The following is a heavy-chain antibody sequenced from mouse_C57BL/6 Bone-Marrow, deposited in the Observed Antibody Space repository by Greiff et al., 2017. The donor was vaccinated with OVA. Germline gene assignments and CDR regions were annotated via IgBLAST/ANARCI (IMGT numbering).Heavy chain of an antibody. D-gene: IGHD2-2*01. CDR3: ARGGRLRRGVYYAMDY. V-gene: IGHV1-39*01. CDR2: INPNYGTT. J-gene: IGHJ4*01. CDR1: GYSFTDYN. Sequence: VHVKQSGPELVKPGASVKISCKASGYSFTDYNMNWVKQSNGKSLEWIGVINPNYGTTSYNQKFKGKATLTVDQSSSTAYMQLNSLTSEDSAVYYCARGGRLRRGVYYAMDYWGQGTSVTVSS.